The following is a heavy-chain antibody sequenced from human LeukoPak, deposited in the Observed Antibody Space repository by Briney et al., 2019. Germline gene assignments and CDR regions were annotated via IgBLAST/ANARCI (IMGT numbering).Heavy chain of an antibody. CDR3: ARGHDYLLDY. Sequence: SETLSLTCTVSGVSISSYYWNWIRQPPGKGLEWIGYIFYSGNTNYNPSLKSRVSISVDTSKNQFSLKLTSVTAADTAVYYCARGHDYLLDYWGQGTLVTVSS. J-gene: IGHJ4*02. V-gene: IGHV4-59*08. CDR2: IFYSGNT. CDR1: GVSISSYY. D-gene: IGHD2/OR15-2a*01.